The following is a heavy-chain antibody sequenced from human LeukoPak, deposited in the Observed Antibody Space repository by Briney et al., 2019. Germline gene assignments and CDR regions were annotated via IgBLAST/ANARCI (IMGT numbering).Heavy chain of an antibody. J-gene: IGHJ3*02. V-gene: IGHV4-59*08. Sequence: PSETLSLTCIVSGGSISTYYWNWIRQPPGKGLEWIGNIDYSGSTNYNPSLKSRVTISVDTSKSQFSLHLNSVTAADTAVYFCARQRGYSSRPDASDIWGQGTMVTVSS. CDR3: ARQRGYSSRPDASDI. CDR2: IDYSGST. CDR1: GGSISTYY. D-gene: IGHD6-13*01.